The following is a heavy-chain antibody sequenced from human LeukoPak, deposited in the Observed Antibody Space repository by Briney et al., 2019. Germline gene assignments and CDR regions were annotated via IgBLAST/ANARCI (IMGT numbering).Heavy chain of an antibody. CDR3: ARDERLGEKRWFDP. J-gene: IGHJ5*02. D-gene: IGHD3-10*01. CDR2: IYYSGST. CDR1: GGSISSYY. V-gene: IGHV4-59*01. Sequence: SETLSLTCTVSGGSISSYYWSWIRQPPVKGLEWIGYIYYSGSTNYNPSLKSRVTISVDTSKNQFSLKLSSVTAADTAVYYCARDERLGEKRWFDPWGQGTLVTVSS.